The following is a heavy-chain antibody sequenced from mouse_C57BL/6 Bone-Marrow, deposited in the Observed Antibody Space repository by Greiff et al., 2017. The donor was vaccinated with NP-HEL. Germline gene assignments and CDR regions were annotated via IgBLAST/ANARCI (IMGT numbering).Heavy chain of an antibody. D-gene: IGHD1-1*01. CDR2: IWSGGST. CDR3: ARNSPYYYGSSYWYFDV. J-gene: IGHJ1*03. V-gene: IGHV2-2*01. CDR1: GFSLTSYG. Sequence: VQLQQSGPGLVQPSQSLSITCTVSGFSLTSYGVHWVRQSPGKGLEWLGVIWSGGSTDYNVAFISRLSISKDNSKSQVFFKMNSLQADDTAIYYCARNSPYYYGSSYWYFDVWGTGTTVTVSS.